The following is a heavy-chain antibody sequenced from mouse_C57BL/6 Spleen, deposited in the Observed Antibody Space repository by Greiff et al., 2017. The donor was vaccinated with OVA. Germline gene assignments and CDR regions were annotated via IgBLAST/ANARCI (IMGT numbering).Heavy chain of an antibody. V-gene: IGHV1-50*01. D-gene: IGHD3-3*01. J-gene: IGHJ2*01. CDR2: IDPSDSYT. Sequence: QVELQQPVAELVKPGASVKLSCKASGYTFTSYWMQWVKQRPGQGLEWIGEIDPSDSYTNYNQKFKGKATLTVDTSSSTAYMQLSSLTSEDSAVYYCASGGPDYWGQGTTLTVSS. CDR3: ASGGPDY. CDR1: GYTFTSYW.